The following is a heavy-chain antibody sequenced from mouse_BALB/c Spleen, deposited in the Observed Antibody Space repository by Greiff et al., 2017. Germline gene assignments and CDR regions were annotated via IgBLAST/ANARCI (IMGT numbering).Heavy chain of an antibody. J-gene: IGHJ2*01. CDR1: GFTFSSFG. D-gene: IGHD1-1*01. Sequence: EVHLVESGGGLVQPGGSRKLSCAASGFTFSSFGMHWVRQAPEKGLEWVAYISSGSSTFYYADTVKGRFTISRDNPKNTLFLQRTSLRSEDTAMYYCARERDYYGSSYLFDYWGQGTTLTVSS. V-gene: IGHV5-17*02. CDR3: ARERDYYGSSYLFDY. CDR2: ISSGSSTF.